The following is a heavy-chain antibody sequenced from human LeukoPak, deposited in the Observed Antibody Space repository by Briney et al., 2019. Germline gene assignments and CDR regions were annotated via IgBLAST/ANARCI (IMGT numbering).Heavy chain of an antibody. J-gene: IGHJ2*01. CDR1: GFTFSSYW. CDR2: IKQDGSEK. Sequence: GGSLRLSCAAPGFTFSSYWMSWVRQAPGKGLEWVANIKQDGSEKYYVDSVEGRFTISKDNAKNSLYLQMNSLRAEDTAVYYCARGGVGSGWSDYWYFDLWGRGTLVTVSS. CDR3: ARGGVGSGWSDYWYFDL. D-gene: IGHD6-19*01. V-gene: IGHV3-7*03.